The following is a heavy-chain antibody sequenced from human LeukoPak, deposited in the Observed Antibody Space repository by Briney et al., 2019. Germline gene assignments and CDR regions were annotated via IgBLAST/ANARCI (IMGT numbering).Heavy chain of an antibody. V-gene: IGHV1-8*03. J-gene: IGHJ4*02. Sequence: ASVKVSCKASGGTFTSYDINWVRQATGQGLEWMGWMNPNSGNTGYAQKFQGRVTITRNTSISTAYMELSSLRSEGTAVYYCARVSSSRYSSSSGLGYWGQGTLVTVSS. CDR3: ARVSSSRYSSSSGLGY. D-gene: IGHD6-6*01. CDR1: GGTFTSYD. CDR2: MNPNSGNT.